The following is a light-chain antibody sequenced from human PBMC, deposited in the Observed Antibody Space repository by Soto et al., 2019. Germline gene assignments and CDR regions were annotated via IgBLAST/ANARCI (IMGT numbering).Light chain of an antibody. Sequence: DIVMTQSPRSLPVTPGEPASISCRSSQSLLHSNGFHYLDWYLQKPGQSPQLLIYLVSKRASGVPDRFSGSGSGTDFTLNISRVYAEEVGVLYSMQALKSPLNFGGGTKVEL. CDR3: MQALKSPLN. V-gene: IGKV2-28*01. CDR1: QSLLHSNGFHY. CDR2: LVS. J-gene: IGKJ4*01.